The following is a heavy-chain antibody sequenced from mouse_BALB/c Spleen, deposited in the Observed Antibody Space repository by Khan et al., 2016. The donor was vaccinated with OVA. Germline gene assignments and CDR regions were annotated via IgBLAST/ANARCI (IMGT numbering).Heavy chain of an antibody. Sequence: VQLKQSGPELMKPGASGKISCKASGYSFTTYYIHWVKQSHGKSLEWIGYIDPFSGDTTYNQKFKGMATLTVDKSSSTAYIHLSNLTSEDSAVYYGTRHGYVAWFTYGGQGTLVTVSA. CDR2: IDPFSGDT. CDR3: TRHGYVAWFTY. D-gene: IGHD2-2*01. CDR1: GYSFTTYY. V-gene: IGHV1S135*01. J-gene: IGHJ3*01.